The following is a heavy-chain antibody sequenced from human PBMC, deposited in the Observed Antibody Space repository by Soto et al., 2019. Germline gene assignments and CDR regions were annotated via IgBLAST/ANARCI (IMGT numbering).Heavy chain of an antibody. D-gene: IGHD3-10*01. CDR2: IKQDGSEK. CDR3: ARDNPPLLWFGELLGRKEYYYYGMDV. V-gene: IGHV3-7*05. J-gene: IGHJ6*02. CDR1: GFTFSSYW. Sequence: PGGSLRLSCAASGFTFSSYWMSWVRQAPGKGLEWVANIKQDGSEKYYVDSVKGRFTISRDNAKNSLYLQMNSLRAEDTAVYYCARDNPPLLWFGELLGRKEYYYYGMDVWGQGTTVTVSS.